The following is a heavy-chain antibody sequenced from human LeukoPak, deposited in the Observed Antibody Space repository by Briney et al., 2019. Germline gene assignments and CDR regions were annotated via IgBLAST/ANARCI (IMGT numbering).Heavy chain of an antibody. CDR2: ISYDGTNK. CDR1: GFTFSSYA. Sequence: GGSLRLSCAASGFTFSSYAMHWVRQAPGKGLEWVAVISYDGTNKYYADSVKGRFTISRDNSKNTLYLQMNSLRAEDTAVYYCAKANFWSDQTDFDYWGQGTLVTVSS. J-gene: IGHJ4*02. CDR3: AKANFWSDQTDFDY. D-gene: IGHD3-3*01. V-gene: IGHV3-30*04.